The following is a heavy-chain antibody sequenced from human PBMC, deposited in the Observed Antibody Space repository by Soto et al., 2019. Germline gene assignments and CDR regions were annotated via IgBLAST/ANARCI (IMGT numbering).Heavy chain of an antibody. D-gene: IGHD2-2*01. CDR3: ARFSCSSTSCFPSDYYYYMDV. Sequence: PGGSLRLSCAASGVSFSSYSMNWVRQAPGKGLEWVSSISSSSSYIYYADSVKGRFTISRDNAKNSLYLQMNSLRAEDTAVYYCARFSCSSTSCFPSDYYYYMDVWGKGTTVTVSS. CDR2: ISSSSSYI. J-gene: IGHJ6*03. CDR1: GVSFSSYS. V-gene: IGHV3-21*01.